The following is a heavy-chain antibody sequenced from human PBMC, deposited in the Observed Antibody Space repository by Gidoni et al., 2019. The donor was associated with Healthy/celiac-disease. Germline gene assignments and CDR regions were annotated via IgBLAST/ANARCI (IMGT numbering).Heavy chain of an antibody. D-gene: IGHD2-2*02. V-gene: IGHV2-5*02. CDR1: GFSLSTSGVG. CDR3: AHSFVVVPAAIFGNSNGFDP. CDR2: IYWDDDK. Sequence: QITLKESGPTLVHPTQPLTLTCPFSGFSLSTSGVGVGWIRQPPGKALEWLALIYWDDDKRYSPSLKSRLTITKDTSKNQVVLTMTNMDPVDTATYYCAHSFVVVPAAIFGNSNGFDPWGQGTLVTVSS. J-gene: IGHJ5*02.